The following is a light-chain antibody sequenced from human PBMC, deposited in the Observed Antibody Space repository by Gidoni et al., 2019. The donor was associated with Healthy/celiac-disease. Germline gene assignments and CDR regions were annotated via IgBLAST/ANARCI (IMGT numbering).Light chain of an antibody. CDR3: QQYDNLPLT. V-gene: IGKV1-33*01. CDR2: DAS. J-gene: IGKJ4*01. Sequence: DIPMTPSPSSLSASVGDRVTITCQASQDISNYLHWYQQKPGKAPKLLSYDASKLETGGPARFSVSGYGTDFTFTISSLQTEDIATYYCQQYDNLPLTFXGXTKVEIK. CDR1: QDISNY.